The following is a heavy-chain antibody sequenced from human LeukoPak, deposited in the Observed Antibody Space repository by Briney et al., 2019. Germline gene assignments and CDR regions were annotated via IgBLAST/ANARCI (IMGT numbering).Heavy chain of an antibody. Sequence: PGGSLRLSCAASGFTFSSYWMSWVRQAPGKGLEWVANIKQDGSEKYYVDSVKGRLTISRDNAKNSLYLQMNSLRAEDTAVYYCARGPPLYSSPYDSSGYYTFYYYYGMDVWGQGTTVTVSS. CDR2: IKQDGSEK. D-gene: IGHD3-22*01. CDR3: ARGPPLYSSPYDSSGYYTFYYYYGMDV. J-gene: IGHJ6*02. CDR1: GFTFSSYW. V-gene: IGHV3-7*03.